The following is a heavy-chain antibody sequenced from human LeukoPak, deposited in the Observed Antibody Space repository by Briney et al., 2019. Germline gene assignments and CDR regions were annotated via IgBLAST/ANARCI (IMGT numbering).Heavy chain of an antibody. V-gene: IGHV3-21*01. CDR1: GFTFSSYE. J-gene: IGHJ6*03. D-gene: IGHD4-17*01. CDR2: ISSTSSYI. Sequence: SGGSLRLSCAASGFTFSSYEMNWVRQAPGKGLEWVSSISSTSSYIYYADSVKGRFTISRDNAKNSLYLQMNSLRAEDTAVYYCARALTVSYPYYYYYMDVWGKGTTVTVSS. CDR3: ARALTVSYPYYYYYMDV.